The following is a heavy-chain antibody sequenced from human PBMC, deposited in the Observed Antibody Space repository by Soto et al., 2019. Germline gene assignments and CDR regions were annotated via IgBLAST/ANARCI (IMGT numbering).Heavy chain of an antibody. D-gene: IGHD3-10*01. CDR2: ISGSGGST. J-gene: IGHJ6*02. Sequence: EVQLLESGGGLVQPGGSLRLSCAASGFTFSPYAMSWVRQAPGKGLEWVSSISGSGGSTNYADSVKGRFTVSRENSKRTLALQMNSLREEDTAIYYCAKGLRRLLRTQYYYGLDVWGRGTTVTVSS. CDR3: AKGLRRLLRTQYYYGLDV. V-gene: IGHV3-23*01. CDR1: GFTFSPYA.